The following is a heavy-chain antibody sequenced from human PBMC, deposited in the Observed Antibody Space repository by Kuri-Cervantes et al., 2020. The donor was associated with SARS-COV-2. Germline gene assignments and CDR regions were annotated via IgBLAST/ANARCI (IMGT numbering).Heavy chain of an antibody. J-gene: IGHJ4*02. Sequence: GESLKISCAASEFTFRNYAMHWVRQAPGKGLEWVAVISYDGTNKYYADFVKGRFTISRDNSNNTLYLQMNSLRVEDTAVYYCARVPYYYDGSSFFYFDYWGQGTLVTVSS. CDR1: EFTFRNYA. D-gene: IGHD3-22*01. CDR3: ARVPYYYDGSSFFYFDY. V-gene: IGHV3-30-3*01. CDR2: ISYDGTNK.